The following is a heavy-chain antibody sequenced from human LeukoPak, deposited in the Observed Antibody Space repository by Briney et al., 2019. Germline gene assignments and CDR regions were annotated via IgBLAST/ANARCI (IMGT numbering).Heavy chain of an antibody. V-gene: IGHV4-38-2*02. CDR1: GYSISSGYY. Sequence: SETLSLTCTVSGYSISSGYYWGWIRQPPGKWLEWIGSIYHSGSNYYNPSLKSRATISVDTSKNQFSLKLSSVTAADTAVYYCARDGRSFDYWGQGTLVTVSS. J-gene: IGHJ4*02. CDR3: ARDGRSFDY. CDR2: IYHSGSN.